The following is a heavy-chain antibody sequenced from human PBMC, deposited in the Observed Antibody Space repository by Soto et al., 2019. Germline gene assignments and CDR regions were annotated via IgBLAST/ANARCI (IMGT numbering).Heavy chain of an antibody. J-gene: IGHJ4*02. CDR3: AKDQTVDYGFDY. CDR2: ISYDGSNK. D-gene: IGHD3-10*01. Sequence: GGSLRLSCAASGFTFSSYGMHWVRQAPGKGLEWVAVISYDGSNKYYADSVKGRFTISRDNSKNTLYLQMNSLRAEDTAVYYCAKDQTVDYGFDYWGQGTLVTVSS. V-gene: IGHV3-30*18. CDR1: GFTFSSYG.